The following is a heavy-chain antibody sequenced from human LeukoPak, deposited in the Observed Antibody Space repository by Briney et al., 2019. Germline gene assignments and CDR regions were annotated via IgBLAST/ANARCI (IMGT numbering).Heavy chain of an antibody. V-gene: IGHV4-34*01. J-gene: IGHJ4*02. CDR3: ARGIIYSSGWSPFDY. CDR1: GGSFSGYY. Sequence: PSETLSLTCAVYGGSFSGYYWSWIRQPPGKGLEWIGEINHSGSTNYNPSLKGRVTISVDASKNQFSLKLSSVTAADTAVYYCARGIIYSSGWSPFDYWGQGTLVTVSS. CDR2: INHSGST. D-gene: IGHD6-19*01.